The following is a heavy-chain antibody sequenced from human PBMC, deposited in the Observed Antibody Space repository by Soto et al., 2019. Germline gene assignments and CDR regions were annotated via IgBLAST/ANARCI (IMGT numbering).Heavy chain of an antibody. D-gene: IGHD2-8*01. CDR3: AKYCSSDVCSDY. J-gene: IGHJ4*02. V-gene: IGHV3-48*02. CDR1: GFTFSSCS. CDR2: ISGSGDTK. Sequence: LRLSCAPSGFTFSSCSMNWVRQAPGKGLEWVSFISGSGDTKYYADSVKGRFTISRDNAKNSLYLQMSSLRDEDTAVYYCAKYCSSDVCSDYWGRGTLVTVSS.